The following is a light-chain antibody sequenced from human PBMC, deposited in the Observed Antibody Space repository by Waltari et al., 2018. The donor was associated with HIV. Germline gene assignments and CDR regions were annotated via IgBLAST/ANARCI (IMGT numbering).Light chain of an antibody. CDR1: ALPTKY. CDR3: YSTDSSGNPL. J-gene: IGLJ2*01. V-gene: IGLV3-10*01. Sequence: SYELTQPPSVSVSPGQTARITCSGDALPTKYAYWYQQKSGQAPMLVIYEDIKRPSEIPERFSGSSSGTMATLTISGAQVEDEADYYCYSTDSSGNPLFGGGTKLTVL. CDR2: EDI.